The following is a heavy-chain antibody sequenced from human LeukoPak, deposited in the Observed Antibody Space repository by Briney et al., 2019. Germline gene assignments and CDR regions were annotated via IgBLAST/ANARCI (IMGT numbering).Heavy chain of an antibody. CDR2: IKSKTDGGTT. Sequence: GGSLRLSCAASGFTFSNAWMSWVRQAPGKGLEWVGRIKSKTDGGTTDYAAPVKGRFTISRDDSKNTLYLQMNSLKTEDTAVYYCTTDLGNGDFWSGLNAFDIWGQGTMVTVSS. CDR1: GFTFSNAW. V-gene: IGHV3-15*01. CDR3: TTDLGNGDFWSGLNAFDI. D-gene: IGHD3-3*01. J-gene: IGHJ3*02.